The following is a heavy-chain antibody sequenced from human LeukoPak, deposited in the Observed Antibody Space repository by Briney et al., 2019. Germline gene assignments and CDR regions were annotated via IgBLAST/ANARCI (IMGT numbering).Heavy chain of an antibody. Sequence: GGSLRLSCAASGFTFSSYAMHWVRQAPGKGLEWVAVISYDGSNKYYADSVKGRFTISRDNSKNTLYLQMNSLRAEDTAVYYCAKDLLGYSSSWYDFDYWGQGTLVTVSS. CDR1: GFTFSSYA. D-gene: IGHD6-13*01. CDR2: ISYDGSNK. CDR3: AKDLLGYSSSWYDFDY. V-gene: IGHV3-30*04. J-gene: IGHJ4*02.